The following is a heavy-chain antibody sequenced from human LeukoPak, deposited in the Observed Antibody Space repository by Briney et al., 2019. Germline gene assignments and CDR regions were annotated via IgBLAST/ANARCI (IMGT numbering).Heavy chain of an antibody. J-gene: IGHJ3*01. CDR2: IGTDGSST. D-gene: IGHD4-23*01. CDR3: ARDKYGGNSNSFDV. CDR1: GFTFSSYW. Sequence: GGSLRLSCAASGFTFSSYWMHGVRQVPGKGRVWVSRIGTDGSSTTYANYLKGRFTVTRDNARNTLSLQMNSLRAEDTAVYYCARDKYGGNSNSFDVWGQGTLVTVSS. V-gene: IGHV3-74*01.